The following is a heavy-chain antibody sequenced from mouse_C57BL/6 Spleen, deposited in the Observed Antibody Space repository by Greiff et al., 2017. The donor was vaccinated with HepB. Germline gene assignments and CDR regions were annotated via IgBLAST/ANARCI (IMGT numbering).Heavy chain of an antibody. CDR2: ITPNFGTT. J-gene: IGHJ4*01. CDR1: GYSFTDYK. Sequence: VEPGAEGKISCQGVGYSFTDYKRNWVKQSNGKSLEWIGVITPNFGTTSYNQKFKGKATLTVDQSSSTAYMQLNSLTSEDSAVYYCARYGTAQAPRAMDYWGQGTSVTVSS. D-gene: IGHD3-2*02. CDR3: ARYGTAQAPRAMDY. V-gene: IGHV1-39*01.